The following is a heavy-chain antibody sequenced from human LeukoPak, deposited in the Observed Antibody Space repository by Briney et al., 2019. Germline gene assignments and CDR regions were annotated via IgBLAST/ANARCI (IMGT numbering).Heavy chain of an antibody. V-gene: IGHV3-15*01. CDR2: IKSNVDGGTT. Sequence: GGSLRLSCAASGFTFSNAYMSWVRQAPGKGLEWVGRIKSNVDGGTTDYAAPVKGRFTISRADSRGTLYLQMNGLKTDDTGIYYCTTDAGYSSRWYNYWGQGTLVTVSS. J-gene: IGHJ4*02. D-gene: IGHD6-13*01. CDR3: TTDAGYSSRWYNY. CDR1: GFTFSNAY.